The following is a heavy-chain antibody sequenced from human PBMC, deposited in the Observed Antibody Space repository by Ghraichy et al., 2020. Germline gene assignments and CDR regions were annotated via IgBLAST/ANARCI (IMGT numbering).Heavy chain of an antibody. Sequence: SETLSLTCTVSGDSLNNYYWSWIRQAPGKGLEWIGSIYYNGRTKYNPSLKSRVTMSVDTSKNQFSLSLTSVTAADTAVFYCARDQEWRASSSGFDPWCQGTLVSV. J-gene: IGHJ5*02. CDR2: IYYNGRT. D-gene: IGHD2-2*01. CDR3: ARDQEWRASSSGFDP. CDR1: GDSLNNYY. V-gene: IGHV4-59*01.